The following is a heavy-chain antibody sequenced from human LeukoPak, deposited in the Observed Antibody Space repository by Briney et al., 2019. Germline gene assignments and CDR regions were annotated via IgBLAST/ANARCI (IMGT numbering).Heavy chain of an antibody. CDR3: ARRNYGSGFGYYYMDV. CDR1: GGSFSGYY. CDR2: INHSGST. V-gene: IGHV4-34*01. D-gene: IGHD3-10*01. Sequence: PSETLSLTCAVYGGSFSGYYWSWIRQPPGKGLEWIGEINHSGSTNYNPSLKSRVTISVDTSKNQFSLKLSSVTAADTAVYYCARRNYGSGFGYYYMDVWGKGTTVTISS. J-gene: IGHJ6*03.